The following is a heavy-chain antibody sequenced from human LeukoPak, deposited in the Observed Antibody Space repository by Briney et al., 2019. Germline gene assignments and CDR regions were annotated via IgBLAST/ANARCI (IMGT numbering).Heavy chain of an antibody. D-gene: IGHD3-22*01. CDR2: ISSSSSYI. Sequence: GGSLRLSCAASGFTFSSYSMNWVRQAPGKGLEWVSSISSSSSYIYYVDSVKGRFTISRDNAKNSLYLQMNSLRAEDTAVYYCARAYYDSSGYCYWGQGTLVTVSS. J-gene: IGHJ4*02. CDR3: ARAYYDSSGYCY. CDR1: GFTFSSYS. V-gene: IGHV3-21*01.